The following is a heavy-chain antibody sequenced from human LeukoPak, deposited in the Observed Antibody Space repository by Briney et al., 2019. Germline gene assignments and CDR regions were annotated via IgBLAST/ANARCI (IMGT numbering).Heavy chain of an antibody. D-gene: IGHD6-19*01. CDR2: IYYSGST. Sequence: SETLSLTCTVSSGSISSYYWSWIRQPPGKGLEWIGYIYYSGSTNYNPSLKSRVTISVDTSKNQFSLKLSSVTAADTAVYYCARAGVAVAGGGWFDPWGQGTLVTVSS. CDR1: SGSISSYY. V-gene: IGHV4-59*01. J-gene: IGHJ5*02. CDR3: ARAGVAVAGGGWFDP.